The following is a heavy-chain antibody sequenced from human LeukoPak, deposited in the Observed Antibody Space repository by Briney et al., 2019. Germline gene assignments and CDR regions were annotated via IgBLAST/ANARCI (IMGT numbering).Heavy chain of an antibody. CDR3: ARAGAAAPLYYSDY. CDR1: GYTLTSYA. V-gene: IGHV1-3*01. CDR2: ITAGNGNT. J-gene: IGHJ4*02. Sequence: ASVKVSCKASGYTLTSYAIHWVRQAPGQSLEWMGWITAGNGNTKYSQKLQGRVSITRDTSASTAYMELSSLRSEDTAVYYCARAGAAAPLYYSDYWGQGTQVTVSS. D-gene: IGHD6-13*01.